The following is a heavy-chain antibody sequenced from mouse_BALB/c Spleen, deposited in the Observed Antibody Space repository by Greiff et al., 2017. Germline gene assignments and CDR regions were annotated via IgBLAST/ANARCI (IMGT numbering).Heavy chain of an antibody. D-gene: IGHD1-2*01. Sequence: EVKLVESGPGLVKPSQSLSLTCSVTGYSITSGYYWNWIRQFPGNKLEWMGYISYDGSNNYNPSLKNRISITRDTSKNQFFLKLNSVTTEDTATYYCARKNYGYWFAYWGQGTLVTVSA. J-gene: IGHJ3*01. CDR1: GYSITSGYY. CDR2: ISYDGSN. V-gene: IGHV3-6*02. CDR3: ARKNYGYWFAY.